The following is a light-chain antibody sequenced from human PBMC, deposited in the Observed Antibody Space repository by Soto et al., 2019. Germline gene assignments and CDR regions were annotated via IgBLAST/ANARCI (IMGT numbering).Light chain of an antibody. CDR1: TSAVGGYNY. CDR3: SSYTSSSTRV. CDR2: EVS. Sequence: QSVLTQHASVSGSPGQSITISCTGTTSAVGGYNYVSWYQQHPGKAPKLMIYEVSNRPSGVSNRFSGSKSGNTASLTISGLQAEDEADYYCSSYTSSSTRVFGGGTKLTVL. V-gene: IGLV2-14*01. J-gene: IGLJ3*02.